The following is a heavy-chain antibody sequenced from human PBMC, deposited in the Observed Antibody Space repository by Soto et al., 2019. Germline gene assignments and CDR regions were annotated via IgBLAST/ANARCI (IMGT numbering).Heavy chain of an antibody. Sequence: EVQLVESGGGLVQPGGSLRLSCAASGFTFSSYWMSWVRQAPGKGLEWVANIKQDGSEKYYVDFVKGRFTISRDNAKNSLYVQMNSLRAEDTAVYYCARDNSTDIVVVPDAFDYWGQGTLVTVSS. CDR3: ARDNSTDIVVVPDAFDY. D-gene: IGHD2-2*01. CDR2: IKQDGSEK. V-gene: IGHV3-7*01. CDR1: GFTFSSYW. J-gene: IGHJ4*02.